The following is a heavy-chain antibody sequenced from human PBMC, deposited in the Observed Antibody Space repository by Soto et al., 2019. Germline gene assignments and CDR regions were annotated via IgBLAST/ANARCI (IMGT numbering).Heavy chain of an antibody. V-gene: IGHV3-48*02. CDR3: ARGSWYYYDSSGYYYPFDY. Sequence: EVQLVESGGGLVQPGGSLRLSCAASGFTFSSYSMNWVRQAPGRGLEWVSYISSSSSTIYYADSVKGRFTISRDNAKNSLYLQMNSLRDEETAVYYCARGSWYYYDSSGYYYPFDYWGQGTLVTVSS. D-gene: IGHD3-22*01. CDR2: ISSSSSTI. J-gene: IGHJ4*02. CDR1: GFTFSSYS.